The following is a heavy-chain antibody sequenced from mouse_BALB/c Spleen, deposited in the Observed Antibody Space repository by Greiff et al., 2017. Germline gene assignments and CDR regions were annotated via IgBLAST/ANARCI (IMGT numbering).Heavy chain of an antibody. J-gene: IGHJ4*01. CDR1: GFTFSSYG. CDR2: INSNGGST. D-gene: IGHD2-3*01. CDR3: ARDRRWLPYYYAMDY. Sequence: EVQRVESGGGLVQPGGSRKLSCAASGFTFSSYGMSWVRQTPDKRLELVATINSNGGSTYYPDSVKGRFTISRDNAKNTLYLQMSSLKSEDTAMYYCARDRRWLPYYYAMDYWGQGTSVTVSS. V-gene: IGHV5-6-3*01.